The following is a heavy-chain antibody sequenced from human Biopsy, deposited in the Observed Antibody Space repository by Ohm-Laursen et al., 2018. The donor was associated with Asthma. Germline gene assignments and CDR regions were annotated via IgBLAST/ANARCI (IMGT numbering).Heavy chain of an antibody. V-gene: IGHV1-69*13. CDR2: IMTVFGTT. CDR1: GGTFSNFA. J-gene: IGHJ6*02. D-gene: IGHD6-19*01. Sequence: SVKVSCKAPGGTFSNFAISRVRQAPGQGLEWLGGIMTVFGTTNYAQKVQGRVTITADESTSTAYMEVTSLRSEDTAIYYCARCQVGYSSGWSLLLKKIYYSGMDVWGQGTAVTVSS. CDR3: ARCQVGYSSGWSLLLKKIYYSGMDV.